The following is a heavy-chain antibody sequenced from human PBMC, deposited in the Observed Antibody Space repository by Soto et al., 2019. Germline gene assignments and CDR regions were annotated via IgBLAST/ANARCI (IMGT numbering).Heavy chain of an antibody. CDR2: ISAYNGNT. CDR1: GYTFTSYG. V-gene: IGHV1-18*01. CDR3: ARLVVVAATPDYYGMDV. Sequence: ASVKVSCTASGYTFTSYGISWVRQAPGQGLEWMGWISAYNGNTNYAQKLQGRVTMTTDTSTSTAYMELRSLRSDDTAVYYCARLVVVAATPDYYGMDVWGQGTTVTVSS. J-gene: IGHJ6*02. D-gene: IGHD2-15*01.